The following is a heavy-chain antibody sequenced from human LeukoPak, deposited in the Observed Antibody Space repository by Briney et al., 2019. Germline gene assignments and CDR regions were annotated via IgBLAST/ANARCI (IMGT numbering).Heavy chain of an antibody. CDR1: GFTFSTYA. CDR2: ISRSGGST. J-gene: IGHJ4*02. D-gene: IGHD4-17*01. V-gene: IGHV3-23*01. Sequence: GGSLRLSCAASGFTFSTYAMSWVRQAPGKGLEWVSPISRSGGSTYYADSVKGRFTISRDNSKNTLYLQMNRLRAEDTAIYYCAKGQDYGDYILGYYFDYWGQGTLVTVSS. CDR3: AKGQDYGDYILGYYFDY.